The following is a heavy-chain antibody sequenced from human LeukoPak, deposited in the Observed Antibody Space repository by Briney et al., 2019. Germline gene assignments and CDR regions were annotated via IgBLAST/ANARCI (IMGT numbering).Heavy chain of an antibody. CDR3: AKDLAGCSDS. D-gene: IGHD2-8*01. J-gene: IGHJ4*02. CDR2: ITGSGGST. Sequence: GGSLRLSCAASGFTFSNYNMNWVRLAPGKGLEWVSTITGSGGSTYYAESVKGRFTISRDNSKNTLYLQMNSLRGEDTALYFCAKDLAGCSDSWGQGTLVTVSS. V-gene: IGHV3-23*01. CDR1: GFTFSNYN.